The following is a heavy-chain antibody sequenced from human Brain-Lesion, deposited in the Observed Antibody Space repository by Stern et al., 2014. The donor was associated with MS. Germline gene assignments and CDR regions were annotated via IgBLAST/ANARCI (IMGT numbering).Heavy chain of an antibody. Sequence: VQLVESGAEVKKPGASVKVSCKVSRYTLTELSMHWVRQAPRKGLEWMGGFDPEDGETIYAQKFQGRVTMTEDTSTDTAYMELSSLRSEDTAVYYCATLSPGAGGNYYRHFDYWGQGTLVTVSS. CDR3: ATLSPGAGGNYYRHFDY. D-gene: IGHD1-26*01. CDR1: RYTLTELS. V-gene: IGHV1-24*01. J-gene: IGHJ4*02. CDR2: FDPEDGET.